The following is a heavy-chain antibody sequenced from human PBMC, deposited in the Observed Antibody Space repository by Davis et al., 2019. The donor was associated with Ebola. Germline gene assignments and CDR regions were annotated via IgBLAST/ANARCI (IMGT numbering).Heavy chain of an antibody. V-gene: IGHV1-18*04. Sequence: ASVKVSCKASGYTFTSYGISWVRQAPGQGLEWMGWISAYNGNTNYAQKFQGRVTMTRDTSISTAYMELSRLRSDDTAVYYCARGEAPEYSSSWYGEANWFDPWGQGTLVTVSS. D-gene: IGHD6-13*01. CDR2: ISAYNGNT. CDR1: GYTFTSYG. CDR3: ARGEAPEYSSSWYGEANWFDP. J-gene: IGHJ5*02.